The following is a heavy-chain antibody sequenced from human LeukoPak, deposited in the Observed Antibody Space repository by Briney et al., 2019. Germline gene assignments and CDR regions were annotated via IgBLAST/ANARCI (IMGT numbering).Heavy chain of an antibody. V-gene: IGHV1-18*01. J-gene: IGHJ6*03. CDR3: ARDWDIVVVVAATPPPDYHYMDV. Sequence: GASVKVSCKASGYSFTSYGITWVRQAPGQGLEWMGWISPYNGNTNYAQKLQGRVTMTTDTSTSTAYMELRSLRSDDTAVYYCARDWDIVVVVAATPPPDYHYMDVWGKGTTVTVSS. CDR1: GYSFTSYG. D-gene: IGHD2-15*01. CDR2: ISPYNGNT.